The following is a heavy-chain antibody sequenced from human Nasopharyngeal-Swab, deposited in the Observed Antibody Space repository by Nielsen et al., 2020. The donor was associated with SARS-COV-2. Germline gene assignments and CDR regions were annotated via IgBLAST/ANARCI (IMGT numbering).Heavy chain of an antibody. CDR2: ISWNSVSI. J-gene: IGHJ4*02. CDR1: GFTFDDYA. Sequence: SLKISCAASGFTFDDYAMHWVRQAPGKGLEWVPGISWNSVSIGYADSVKGRFTISRDNAKNSLYLQMNSLRAEDTALYYCAKGIAAAGSRCLDYWGQGTLVTVSS. D-gene: IGHD6-13*01. V-gene: IGHV3-9*01. CDR3: AKGIAAAGSRCLDY.